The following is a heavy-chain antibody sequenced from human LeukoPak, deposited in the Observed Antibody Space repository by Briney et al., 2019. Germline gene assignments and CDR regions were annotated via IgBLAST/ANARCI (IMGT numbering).Heavy chain of an antibody. Sequence: SETLSLTCTASGGSVSSGSYYWSWIRQPPGKGLEWIGEIKHSGSTNYNPSLKSRVTISVDTSKNQFSLKLSSVTAADTAVYYCAMVYYYDSSGYKDYWGQGTLVTVSS. J-gene: IGHJ4*02. CDR3: AMVYYYDSSGYKDY. CDR2: IKHSGST. V-gene: IGHV4-39*07. D-gene: IGHD3-22*01. CDR1: GGSVSSGSYY.